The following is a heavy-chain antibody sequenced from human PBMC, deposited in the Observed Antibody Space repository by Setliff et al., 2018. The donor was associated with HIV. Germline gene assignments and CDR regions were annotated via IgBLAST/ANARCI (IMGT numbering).Heavy chain of an antibody. Sequence: SETLSLTCSVSGGSISSSYYYWGWIRQPPGKGLEWIGAIYYSGTTYYNSTLRSRVTISVDTSKNQFSLKLNSVTAADTAVYYCARTRGYTYGYIDYWGQGTLVTVSS. CDR3: ARTRGYTYGYIDY. CDR1: GGSISSSYYY. D-gene: IGHD5-18*01. V-gene: IGHV4-39*01. CDR2: IYYSGTT. J-gene: IGHJ4*02.